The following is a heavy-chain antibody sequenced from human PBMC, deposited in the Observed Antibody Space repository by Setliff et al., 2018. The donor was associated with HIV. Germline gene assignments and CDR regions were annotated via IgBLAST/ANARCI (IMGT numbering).Heavy chain of an antibody. Sequence: GGSLRLSCAASGFTFRNYKMNWVRQAPGKGLEWVSSIDIGRGDIFYADSVQGRFTISRDNAKNSLYLQMNSLRVEDTAVYYCARDYLYYNLYNGSPVYGMDVWGQGTTVTVSS. CDR2: IDIGRGDI. V-gene: IGHV3-21*01. CDR3: ARDYLYYNLYNGSPVYGMDV. D-gene: IGHD3-3*01. CDR1: GFTFRNYK. J-gene: IGHJ6*02.